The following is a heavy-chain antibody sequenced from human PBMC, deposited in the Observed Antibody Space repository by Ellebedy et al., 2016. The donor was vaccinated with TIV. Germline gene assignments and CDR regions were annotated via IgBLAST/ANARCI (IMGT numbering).Heavy chain of an antibody. CDR3: AKDLRNEVADDAFDI. Sequence: GESLKISCAASGFTFSTAWMTWVRQAPGKGLEWVGRIKSKTDGGTTDYAAPVKGRFTISRDDSKNTLYLQMNSLKTEDTAIYYCAKDLRNEVADDAFDIWGQGTMVTVSS. CDR2: IKSKTDGGTT. J-gene: IGHJ3*02. D-gene: IGHD5-12*01. V-gene: IGHV3-15*01. CDR1: GFTFSTAW.